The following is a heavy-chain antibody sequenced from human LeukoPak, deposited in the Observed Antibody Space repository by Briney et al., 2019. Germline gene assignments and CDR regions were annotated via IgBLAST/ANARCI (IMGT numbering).Heavy chain of an antibody. CDR2: IYRSGST. J-gene: IGHJ5*02. CDR3: AREVGTNWFDP. Sequence: SQTLSLTCAVSGGSISSGGYSWSWIRQPPRKGLEWIGYIYRSGSTYYNPSLKSRLTISVDRSKNQFSLKLSSVTAADTAVYYCAREVGTNWFDPWGQRTLVTVSS. CDR1: GGSISSGGYS. V-gene: IGHV4-30-2*01. D-gene: IGHD1-1*01.